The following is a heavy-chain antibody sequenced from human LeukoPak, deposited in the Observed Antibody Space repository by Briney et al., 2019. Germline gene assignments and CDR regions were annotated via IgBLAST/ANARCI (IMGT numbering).Heavy chain of an antibody. J-gene: IGHJ4*02. Sequence: SETLSLTCTVSGGSISGYFWSWIRQPPGKGLEWIGYIHYSGTTNYNPSLKSRVTMSVDTSKNQFSLKVSSVTAADTAVYYCARMGAIAGASANPDYWGQGTLVTVSS. V-gene: IGHV4-59*01. CDR2: IHYSGTT. CDR1: GGSISGYF. D-gene: IGHD4/OR15-4a*01. CDR3: ARMGAIAGASANPDY.